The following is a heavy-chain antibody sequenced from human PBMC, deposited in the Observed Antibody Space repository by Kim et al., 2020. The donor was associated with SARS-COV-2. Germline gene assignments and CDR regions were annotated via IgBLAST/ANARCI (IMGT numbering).Heavy chain of an antibody. CDR3: ARDLRLGARTTKYYYG. CDR1: GVSVSSGRNY. CDR2: VYHSEST. J-gene: IGHJ6*01. Sequence: SETLSLTCSVSGVSVSSGRNYWTWIRQPPGKGLEWIGHVYHSESTTYNPSLKSRLNISVATSKNQFSLRLNSVTVADTAGYYCARDLRLGARTTKYYYG. D-gene: IGHD4-17*01. V-gene: IGHV4-61*01.